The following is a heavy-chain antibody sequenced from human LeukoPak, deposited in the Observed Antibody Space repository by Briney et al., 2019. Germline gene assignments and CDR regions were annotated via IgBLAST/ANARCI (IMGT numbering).Heavy chain of an antibody. V-gene: IGHV4-39*07. Sequence: TSETLSLTCTVSGGSISSSSYYWGWIRQPPGKGLEWIGSIYYSGSTYYNPSLKSRVTISVDTSKNQFSLKLSSVTAADTAVYYCARVHGEAVAANDYWGQGTLVTVSS. CDR2: IYYSGST. J-gene: IGHJ4*02. CDR3: ARVHGEAVAANDY. D-gene: IGHD6-19*01. CDR1: GGSISSSSYY.